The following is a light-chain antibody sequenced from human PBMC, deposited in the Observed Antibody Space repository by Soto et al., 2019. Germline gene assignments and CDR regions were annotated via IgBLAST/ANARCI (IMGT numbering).Light chain of an antibody. CDR2: AAS. CDR1: QTTNNY. CDR3: KQSYSMPSA. Sequence: DIQMTQSPSSLSASVGDRVTITCRASQTTNNYLNWYQLKPGKAPKLLIYAASTLQTGVPSRFTGSGSGTDSTLPILSLQPEDYATSFCKQSYSMPSAFGPGTKVDI. J-gene: IGKJ2*01. V-gene: IGKV1-39*01.